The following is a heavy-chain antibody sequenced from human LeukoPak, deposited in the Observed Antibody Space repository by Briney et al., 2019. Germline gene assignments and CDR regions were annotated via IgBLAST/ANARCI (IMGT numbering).Heavy chain of an antibody. V-gene: IGHV4-34*01. J-gene: IGHJ4*02. Sequence: SETLSLTCAVYGGSFSGYYWSWIRQPPGKGLEWIGEINHSGSTNYSPTLKSRVTISVDTSKNQFSLKLSSVTAADTAVYYCAADKAAMVPNLGYWGQGTLVTVSS. CDR1: GGSFSGYY. CDR2: INHSGST. CDR3: AADKAAMVPNLGY. D-gene: IGHD5-18*01.